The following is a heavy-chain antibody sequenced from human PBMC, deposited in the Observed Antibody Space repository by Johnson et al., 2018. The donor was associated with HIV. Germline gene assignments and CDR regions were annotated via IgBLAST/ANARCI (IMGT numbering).Heavy chain of an antibody. CDR1: GFTFYDYY. J-gene: IGHJ3*02. V-gene: IGHV3-20*04. Sequence: VQLVESGGGVARPGGSLRLSCAASGFTFYDYYMNWVRQAPGKGLEWVSGINWNGDNTGYGDSVKGRVTIFRDNAKNSLYLQINRLIAEDTALYYCARGGMRGELGAFDIWGQVTMVTVSS. D-gene: IGHD1-26*01. CDR2: INWNGDNT. CDR3: ARGGMRGELGAFDI.